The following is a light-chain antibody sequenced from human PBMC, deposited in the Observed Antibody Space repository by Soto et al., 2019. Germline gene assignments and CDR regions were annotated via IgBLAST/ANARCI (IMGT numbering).Light chain of an antibody. CDR2: GAS. Sequence: EVVLTQSPGTLSLSPGERATLSCRASQRVGGSYLAWYQQKPGQAPRLLIYGASSRATGIPDRFSGSGSGTDFTLTISRLEPEDFAVYYCQQYGSSLIYAFGQGTKLEI. CDR1: QRVGGSY. V-gene: IGKV3-20*01. CDR3: QQYGSSLIYA. J-gene: IGKJ2*01.